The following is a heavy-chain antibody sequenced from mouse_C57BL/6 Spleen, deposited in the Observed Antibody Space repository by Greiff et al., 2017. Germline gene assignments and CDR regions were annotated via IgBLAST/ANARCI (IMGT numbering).Heavy chain of an antibody. CDR3: AAVVDYYYAMDY. Sequence: EVQLVESGGGLVQPKGSLKLSCAASGFTFNTYAMHGVRQAPGKGLEWVARIRSKSSNYATYYADSVKDRFTISRDDSQSMLYLQMNNLKTEDTAMYYCAAVVDYYYAMDYWGQGTSVTVSS. J-gene: IGHJ4*01. D-gene: IGHD1-1*01. V-gene: IGHV10-3*01. CDR1: GFTFNTYA. CDR2: IRSKSSNYAT.